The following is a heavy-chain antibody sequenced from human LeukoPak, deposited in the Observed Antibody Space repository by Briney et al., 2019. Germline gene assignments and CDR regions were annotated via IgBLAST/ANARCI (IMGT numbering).Heavy chain of an antibody. J-gene: IGHJ4*02. CDR2: ISGSGGST. V-gene: IGHV3-23*01. Sequence: GGSLRLSCAASGFTFSSYAMSWVRQAPGKGLEWVSAISGSGGSTYYAASVKGRFTISRDNSKNTLYLQMDSLRAEDTAVYYCAKDSGYSYGYPFDYWGQGTLVTVSS. D-gene: IGHD5-18*01. CDR1: GFTFSSYA. CDR3: AKDSGYSYGYPFDY.